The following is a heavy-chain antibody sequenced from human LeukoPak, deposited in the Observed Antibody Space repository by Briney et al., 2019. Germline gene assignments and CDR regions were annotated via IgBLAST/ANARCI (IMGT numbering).Heavy chain of an antibody. CDR3: ARETVLLWFGELSYYFDY. Sequence: SESLSLTCTFAAGSITSYYRSCIRQPAGKGLEWIGRIYTSGSTNYNPSLKTQVTMSVDTSKNQFSLKLSSVTAADTAVYYCARETVLLWFGELSYYFDYWGQGTLVTVSS. D-gene: IGHD3-10*01. CDR2: IYTSGST. CDR1: AGSITSYY. V-gene: IGHV4-4*07. J-gene: IGHJ4*02.